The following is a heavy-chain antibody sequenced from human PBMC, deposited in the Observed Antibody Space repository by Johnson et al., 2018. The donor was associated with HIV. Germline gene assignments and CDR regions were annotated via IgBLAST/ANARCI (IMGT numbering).Heavy chain of an antibody. V-gene: IGHV3-30*04. D-gene: IGHD5-18*01. CDR2: ISYDGSNK. J-gene: IGHJ3*02. CDR1: GFTFSSYP. Sequence: QVQVLESGGGVVQPGRSLRLSCAASGFTFSSYPMHWVRQAPGKGLNWVAVISYDGSNKYYADSVKGRFTISRDNSKNTLYLQMNSLRSEDTTVYYCARGSGDGYSYGLTPDAFDIWGQGTMVTVSS. CDR3: ARGSGDGYSYGLTPDAFDI.